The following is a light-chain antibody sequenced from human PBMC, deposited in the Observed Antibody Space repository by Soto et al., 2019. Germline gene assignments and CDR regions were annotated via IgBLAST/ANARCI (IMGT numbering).Light chain of an antibody. CDR1: QTVTSNF. CDR2: GAS. CDR3: QQYAASTFT. V-gene: IGKV3-20*01. J-gene: IGKJ1*01. Sequence: EIVLTQSPGTLSLSPGERATLSCRASQTVTSNFLAWYQQKPGQAPRLLIYGASSRATGIPDRFSGSGSGTGITLTIASLELEDFALYSYQQYAASTFTFGQGTKVEIK.